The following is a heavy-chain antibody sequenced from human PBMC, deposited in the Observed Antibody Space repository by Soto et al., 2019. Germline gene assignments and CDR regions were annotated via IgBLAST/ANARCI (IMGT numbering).Heavy chain of an antibody. J-gene: IGHJ5*02. V-gene: IGHV3-23*01. Sequence: EVQLLDSGGGLVQPGGSLRLSCAASGFTFSSSAMSWVRQAPGKGLEWVSAVRGSGGTTYYAASVRGRFTISRDNSKSTLYLQMNRLRAKQPAIYFCARCTVDTIVTSGWCHYLDPWGQGTLVTVSS. CDR3: ARCTVDTIVTSGWCHYLDP. D-gene: IGHD6-19*01. CDR2: VRGSGGTT. CDR1: GFTFSSSA.